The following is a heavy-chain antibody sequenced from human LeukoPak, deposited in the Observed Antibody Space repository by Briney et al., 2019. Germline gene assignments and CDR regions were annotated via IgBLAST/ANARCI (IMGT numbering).Heavy chain of an antibody. V-gene: IGHV3-23*01. CDR1: AFTFSTYA. CDR3: AKGWFGETLHGPHDY. Sequence: GGSLILSCAASAFTFSTYAMSWVPQATVNGLHSLPGISASGSLTYYADSVKGRFTISRDNSKSILFLQMNSLTVEDTAVYYWAKGWFGETLHGPHDYWGQGTLVTVSS. J-gene: IGHJ4*02. CDR2: ISASGSLT. D-gene: IGHD3-10*01.